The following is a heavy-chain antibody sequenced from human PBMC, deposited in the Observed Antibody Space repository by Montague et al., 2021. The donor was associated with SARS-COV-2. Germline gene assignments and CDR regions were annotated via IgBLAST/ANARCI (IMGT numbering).Heavy chain of an antibody. CDR2: MYSSGTI. CDR3: AGKVLVGTGNYGMDV. CDR1: GFIVSANY. D-gene: IGHD1-1*01. Sequence: SLRLSWAASGFIVSANYMTWVRQAPGKGLEWVSVMYSSGTIYYADSVRGRFTISRDNSKNTLYLQMNSLRADDTAVYYCAGKVLVGTGNYGMDVWGQGTTVTVSS. V-gene: IGHV3-53*01. J-gene: IGHJ6*02.